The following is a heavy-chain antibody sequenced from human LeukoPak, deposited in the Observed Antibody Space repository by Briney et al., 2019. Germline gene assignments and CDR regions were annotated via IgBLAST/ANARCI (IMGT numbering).Heavy chain of an antibody. CDR1: GFTFSSYA. CDR2: VNSNGHNT. Sequence: PGRSLRLSCAASGFTFSSYAMGWVRQAPGKGLEWVSVVNSNGHNTYYADSVKGRFTMSRDNSKNTLDLQMNSLRAEDTAVYYCARRASDSGAKPTFDFWGQGTLVTVSS. J-gene: IGHJ4*02. CDR3: ARRASDSGAKPTFDF. V-gene: IGHV3-23*01. D-gene: IGHD3-22*01.